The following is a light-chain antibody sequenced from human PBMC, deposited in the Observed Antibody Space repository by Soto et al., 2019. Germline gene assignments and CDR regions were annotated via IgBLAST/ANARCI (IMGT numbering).Light chain of an antibody. CDR2: GAS. CDR3: QQYNNWPWT. Sequence: EIVMTQSPATLSVSPGERATLSCRASQSVSSNLAWYPQKPGQAPRLLIYGASTRATGIPARFGGSRSGTEVTLTISSLQSEDFAVYYCQQYNNWPWTFGQGTKVEIK. J-gene: IGKJ1*01. CDR1: QSVSSN. V-gene: IGKV3-15*01.